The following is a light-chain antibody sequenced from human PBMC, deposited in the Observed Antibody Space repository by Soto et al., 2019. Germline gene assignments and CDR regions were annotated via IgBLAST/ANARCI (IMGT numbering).Light chain of an antibody. CDR2: DVS. CDR3: QQYGSSPWT. V-gene: IGKV3-20*01. J-gene: IGKJ1*01. Sequence: EIVLTQSPGTLSLSPGERATLSCRASQSVGSSYLAWYQQKPGQAPRLLIYDVSSRATGIPDRFSGSGSGTDFTLTISRLEPEDFAVYYCQQYGSSPWTFGQGTKVDIK. CDR1: QSVGSSY.